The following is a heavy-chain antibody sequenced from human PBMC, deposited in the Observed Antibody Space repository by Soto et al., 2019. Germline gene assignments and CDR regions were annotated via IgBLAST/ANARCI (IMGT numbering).Heavy chain of an antibody. CDR1: GGTFSSYA. CDR3: ATGRDYYDSSGYLGGGYFDY. J-gene: IGHJ4*02. Sequence: QVQLVQSGAEVKKPGSSVKVSCKASGGTFSSYAISWVRQAPGQGLEWMGGIIPIFGTANYAQKFQGRVTITADESTSTAYMERSSLRSEDTALYYCATGRDYYDSSGYLGGGYFDYWGQGTLVTVSS. V-gene: IGHV1-69*01. D-gene: IGHD3-22*01. CDR2: IIPIFGTA.